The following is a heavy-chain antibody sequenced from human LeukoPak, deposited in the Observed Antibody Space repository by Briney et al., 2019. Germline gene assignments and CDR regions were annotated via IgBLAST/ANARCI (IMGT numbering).Heavy chain of an antibody. CDR1: GFTFSCYW. J-gene: IGHJ6*02. V-gene: IGHV3-74*01. D-gene: IGHD2-2*02. CDR3: ARLRCSSTSCYTYYYYYGMDV. CDR2: INSDGSST. Sequence: GGSLRLSCAASGFTFSCYWMHWVRQAPGRGLVWVSRINSDGSSTSYADSVKGRFTISRDNAKNTLYLQMNSLRAEDTAVYYCARLRCSSTSCYTYYYYYGMDVWGQGTTVTVSS.